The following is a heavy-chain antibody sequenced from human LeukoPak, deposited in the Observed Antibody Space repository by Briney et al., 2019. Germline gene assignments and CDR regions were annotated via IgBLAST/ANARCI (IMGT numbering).Heavy chain of an antibody. CDR2: IYYSGST. V-gene: IGHV4-59*11. Sequence: SETLSLTCTVSGGSISSHYWSWIRQPPGKGLEWIGYIYYSGSTNYNPSLKSRVTISVDTSKNQFSLKLSSVTAADTAVYYCARGFDFWSGYPGYWGQGTLVTVSS. CDR1: GGSISSHY. D-gene: IGHD3-3*01. J-gene: IGHJ4*02. CDR3: ARGFDFWSGYPGY.